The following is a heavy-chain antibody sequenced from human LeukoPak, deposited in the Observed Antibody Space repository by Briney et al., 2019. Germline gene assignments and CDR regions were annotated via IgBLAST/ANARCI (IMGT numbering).Heavy chain of an antibody. J-gene: IGHJ4*02. CDR1: GFTFSSSG. CDR3: ARGMTGSYFGHFDY. V-gene: IGHV3-33*01. Sequence: GGSLRLSCAASGFTFSSSGMNWVRQAPGQGLEWLGVVWYDGSNESYADSVKGRFTISRDNSKNTLYLQMNNLRAEDTAVYYCARGMTGSYFGHFDYWGQGTLVTVSS. D-gene: IGHD1-26*01. CDR2: VWYDGSNE.